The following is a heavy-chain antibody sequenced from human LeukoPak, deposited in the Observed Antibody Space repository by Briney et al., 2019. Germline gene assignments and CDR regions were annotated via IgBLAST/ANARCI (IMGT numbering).Heavy chain of an antibody. D-gene: IGHD5-18*01. CDR3: AKGRGYNYGYIFGYFDY. J-gene: IGHJ4*02. Sequence: GGSLRLSCAASGFTFADYAMHRVRQTPGKGLEWVSGISWNSGNIDYADSVKGRFTISRDNAKNSLYLQMNSLRAEDTALYYCAKGRGYNYGYIFGYFDYWGQGTLVTVSS. CDR1: GFTFADYA. CDR2: ISWNSGNI. V-gene: IGHV3-9*01.